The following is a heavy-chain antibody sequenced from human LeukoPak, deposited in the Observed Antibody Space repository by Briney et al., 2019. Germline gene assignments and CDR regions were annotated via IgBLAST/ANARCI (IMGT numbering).Heavy chain of an antibody. CDR2: ISSSGGTI. J-gene: IGHJ6*04. CDR1: GFTFSSYE. Sequence: GGSLRLSCAASGFTFSSYEMNWVRQAPRKGLEWVSYISSSGGTIYYADSVKGRFTISRDNAKNSLYLQMNSLRAEDTAVYYCARDALRKGGLDVWGKGTTVTVSS. V-gene: IGHV3-48*03. CDR3: ARDALRKGGLDV. D-gene: IGHD4-17*01.